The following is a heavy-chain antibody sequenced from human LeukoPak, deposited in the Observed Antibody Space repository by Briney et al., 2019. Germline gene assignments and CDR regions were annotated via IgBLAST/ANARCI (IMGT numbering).Heavy chain of an antibody. CDR2: ISGDGSVT. CDR1: GFTLRNYW. CDR3: ARYTSSSGGAAYYLDY. J-gene: IGHJ4*01. D-gene: IGHD1-26*01. Sequence: GGSLRLSCTASGFTLRNYWMHWVRQVPGKRLVWVSRISGDGSVTNYADSVQGRFTISRDNAKNILYLQINSLRSEDTAVYYCARYTSSSGGAAYYLDYWGHGTLVTVSS. V-gene: IGHV3-74*01.